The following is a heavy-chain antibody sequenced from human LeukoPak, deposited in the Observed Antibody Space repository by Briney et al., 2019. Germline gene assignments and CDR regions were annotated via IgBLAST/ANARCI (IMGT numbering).Heavy chain of an antibody. CDR3: ARVHGIAAAAVYYHYMDV. V-gene: IGHV3-7*01. CDR2: IKQDGSEK. Sequence: GGSLRLSCAASGFTFSSYWMSWVRQAPGKGLEWVANIKQDGSEKYYVDSVKGRFTISRDNAKNSLYLQMNSLRAEDTAGYYCARVHGIAAAAVYYHYMDVWGKGTTVTVSS. CDR1: GFTFSSYW. D-gene: IGHD6-13*01. J-gene: IGHJ6*03.